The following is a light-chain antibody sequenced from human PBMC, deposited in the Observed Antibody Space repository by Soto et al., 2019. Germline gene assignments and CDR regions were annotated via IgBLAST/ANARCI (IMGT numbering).Light chain of an antibody. CDR3: QQYNNWPLT. Sequence: EIGMTQSPATLSVSPGERATLSCRASQSVSNNFAWYQQQPGQAPRLLIYGASTSATAIPARFSGSESGTEFTLTISSLQSEDFSVYYCQQYNNWPLTFGGGTKVEIK. J-gene: IGKJ4*01. V-gene: IGKV3-15*01. CDR2: GAS. CDR1: QSVSNN.